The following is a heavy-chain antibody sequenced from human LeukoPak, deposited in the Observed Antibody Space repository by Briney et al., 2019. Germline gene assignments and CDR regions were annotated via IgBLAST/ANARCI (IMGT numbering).Heavy chain of an antibody. D-gene: IGHD5-18*01. CDR2: INSDGSST. CDR1: GFTFSSYW. CDR3: ARDPRSSGDTAMVYPPDY. Sequence: GGSLGLSCAASGFTFSSYWMHWVRQAPGKGLVWVSRINSDGSSTSYADSVKGRFTISGDNAKNTLYLQMNSLRAEDTAVYYCARDPRSSGDTAMVYPPDYWGQGTLVTVSS. V-gene: IGHV3-74*01. J-gene: IGHJ4*02.